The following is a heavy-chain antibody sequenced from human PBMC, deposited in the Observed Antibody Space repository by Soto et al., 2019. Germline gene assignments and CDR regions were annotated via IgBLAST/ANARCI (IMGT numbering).Heavy chain of an antibody. V-gene: IGHV1-3*01. D-gene: IGHD6-13*01. CDR3: ARDTAAAGIFDY. CDR1: GYTFTSYA. CDR2: INAGNGNT. J-gene: IGHJ4*02. Sequence: ASVKVSCKASGYTFTSYAMNWVRQAPGQRLEWMGWINAGNGNTKYSQKFQGRVTITRDTSASTAYMELSSLRSEDTAVYYCARDTAAAGIFDYWGQGTLVTVSS.